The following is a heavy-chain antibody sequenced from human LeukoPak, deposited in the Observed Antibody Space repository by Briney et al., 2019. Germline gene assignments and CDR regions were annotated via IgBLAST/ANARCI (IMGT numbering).Heavy chain of an antibody. CDR2: TYHTGSA. CDR1: GYSFTSGHY. D-gene: IGHD2-2*01. J-gene: IGHJ4*02. Sequence: PSETLSLTCSVSGYSFTSGHYWGWIRQPPGKGLEWIANTYHTGSAHYNPSLKSRVTISVDTSKNQFSLKLSSVTAADTAVYYCARYCTSTTCILRGFDYWGQGTLVTVSS. CDR3: ARYCTSTTCILRGFDY. V-gene: IGHV4-38-2*01.